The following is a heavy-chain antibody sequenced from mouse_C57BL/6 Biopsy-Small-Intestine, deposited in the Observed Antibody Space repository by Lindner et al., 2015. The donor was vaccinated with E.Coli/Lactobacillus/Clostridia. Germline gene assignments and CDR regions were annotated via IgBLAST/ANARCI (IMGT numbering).Heavy chain of an antibody. V-gene: IGHV1-31*01. CDR3: ARNPGTGGYFDY. D-gene: IGHD4-1*01. CDR1: DNSFTGYY. J-gene: IGHJ2*01. CDR2: ISPYSGIS. Sequence: VQLQESGPELVKPGASVKISCKASDNSFTGYYIHWVRQSRGGILDWIGYISPYSGISSYNQKFKGKATLTVDKSSGTAYMDLRSLTSEDSVVYYCARNPGTGGYFDYWGQGTTLTVSS.